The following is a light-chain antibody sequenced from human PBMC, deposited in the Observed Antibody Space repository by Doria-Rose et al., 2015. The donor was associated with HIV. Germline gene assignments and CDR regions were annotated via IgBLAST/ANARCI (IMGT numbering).Light chain of an antibody. V-gene: IGLV1-40*01. CDR1: SSNIGAGYD. Sequence: QPVLTQPPSASGAPGQRVTISCTGNSSNIGAGYDVRWYQQLPGTAPKLLIFANTNRPSGVPDRSSGPTSGTSASLAITGLQAEDDADYYCRSYVLTPTGLNWVFGGGTKLTVL. J-gene: IGLJ3*02. CDR2: ANT. CDR3: RSYVLTPTGLNWV.